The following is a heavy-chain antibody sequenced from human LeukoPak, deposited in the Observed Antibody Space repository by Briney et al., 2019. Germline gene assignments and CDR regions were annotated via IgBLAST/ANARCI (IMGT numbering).Heavy chain of an antibody. Sequence: SETLSLTCTVSGGSISSSSYYWGWIRQPPGKGLEWIGSIYYSGSTYYNPSLKSRVTISVDTSKNQFSLKLSSVTAADTAVSYCARHLLTRGVCDYWGQGTLVTVSS. D-gene: IGHD2-8*01. J-gene: IGHJ4*02. CDR2: IYYSGST. CDR3: ARHLLTRGVCDY. CDR1: GGSISSSSYY. V-gene: IGHV4-39*01.